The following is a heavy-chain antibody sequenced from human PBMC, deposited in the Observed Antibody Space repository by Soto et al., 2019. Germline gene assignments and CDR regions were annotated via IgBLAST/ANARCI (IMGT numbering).Heavy chain of an antibody. V-gene: IGHV1-18*01. CDR3: ARDVGSAGRVGARHYDGMVV. CDR1: GYTFTSYG. CDR2: ISAYNGNT. D-gene: IGHD1-26*01. J-gene: IGHJ6*02. Sequence: QVQLVQSGAEVKKPGASVKVSCKASGYTFTSYGISWVRQAPGQGLEWMGWISAYNGNTNYAQKLQGRVTMTTDRSTSTAYRELRGLRSDDTAVYYLARDVGSAGRVGARHYDGMVVWGQGTTVTVSS.